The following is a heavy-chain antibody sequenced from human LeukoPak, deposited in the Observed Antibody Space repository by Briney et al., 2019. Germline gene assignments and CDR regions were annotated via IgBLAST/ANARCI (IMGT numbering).Heavy chain of an antibody. V-gene: IGHV3-21*01. Sequence: SGGSLRLSCAASGFTFSSYSMNWVRQAPGKGLEWVSSISSSSSYIYYADSVKGRFTISRDNSKNTLYLQMNSLRAEDTAVYYCAKELLGYCSGGSCYPFDYWGQGTLVTVSS. CDR1: GFTFSSYS. J-gene: IGHJ4*02. CDR3: AKELLGYCSGGSCYPFDY. CDR2: ISSSSSYI. D-gene: IGHD2-15*01.